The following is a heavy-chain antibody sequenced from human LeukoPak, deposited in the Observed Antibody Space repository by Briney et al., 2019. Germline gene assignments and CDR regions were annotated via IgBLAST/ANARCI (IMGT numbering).Heavy chain of an antibody. CDR1: GFILSGYW. Sequence: PGGSLRLSCAASGFILSGYWMHWVRQAPGKGLVWLSRIKNDGSITSYADSVKGRFTISRDNAKNTLYLQMNSLRVEDTAVYYCTKSNWFDPWGQGTLVTVSS. CDR3: TKSNWFDP. CDR2: IKNDGSIT. J-gene: IGHJ5*02. V-gene: IGHV3-74*01.